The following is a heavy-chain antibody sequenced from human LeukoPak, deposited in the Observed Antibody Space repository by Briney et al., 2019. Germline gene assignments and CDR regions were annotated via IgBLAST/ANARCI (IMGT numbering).Heavy chain of an antibody. Sequence: GGSLRLSCAASGFTFSNSAMNWVRQAPGKGLEWVSAISGSGGSTYYANSVKGRFTISRDNSRNTLYLQMNSLRAEDTAVYYCARGRGRRANWFDPWGQGTLVTVSS. V-gene: IGHV3-23*01. CDR3: ARGRGRRANWFDP. J-gene: IGHJ5*02. CDR1: GFTFSNSA. CDR2: ISGSGGST. D-gene: IGHD3-10*01.